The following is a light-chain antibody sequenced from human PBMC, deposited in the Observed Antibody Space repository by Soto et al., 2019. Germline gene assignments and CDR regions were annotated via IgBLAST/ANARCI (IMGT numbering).Light chain of an antibody. V-gene: IGKV3-15*01. J-gene: IGKJ5*01. Sequence: EIVLTQSQATLSVSPGERATLSCRASQSVSSNLAWYQQKPGQAPRLLIYGASTRATGIPARFSGSGSGTEFTLTISSLQSEDFAVYYCQQRSSWPPTITFGQGTRLEIK. CDR1: QSVSSN. CDR3: QQRSSWPPTIT. CDR2: GAS.